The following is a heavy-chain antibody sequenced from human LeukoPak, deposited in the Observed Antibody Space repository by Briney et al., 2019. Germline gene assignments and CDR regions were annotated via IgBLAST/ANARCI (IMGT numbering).Heavy chain of an antibody. D-gene: IGHD1-26*01. J-gene: IGHJ6*03. CDR3: ARDPYNGSYGSYYYYMDV. CDR2: ISVLGGTT. CDR1: GLTLSTTA. V-gene: IGHV3-21*01. Sequence: GGSLRLSCAVSGLTLSTTAMNWVRQAPGKGLECVSSISVLGGTTYYADSVKGRFTISRDNAKNSLYLQMNSLGPEDTAVYFCARDPYNGSYGSYYYYMDVWGKGTTVTVSS.